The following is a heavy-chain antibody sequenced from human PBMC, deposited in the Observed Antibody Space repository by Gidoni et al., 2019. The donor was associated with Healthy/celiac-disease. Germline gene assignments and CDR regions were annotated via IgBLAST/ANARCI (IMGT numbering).Heavy chain of an antibody. D-gene: IGHD2-15*01. CDR3: ARAGYCSGGSCSGGFNDAFDI. Sequence: QVQLVQSGAEVKKPGSSVKVSCKASGGTFSSYAISWVRQAPGQGLEWMGGIIPIFGTANYAQKFQGRVTITADESTSTAYMELSSLRSEDTAVYYCARAGYCSGGSCSGGFNDAFDIWGQGTMVTVSS. CDR1: GGTFSSYA. V-gene: IGHV1-69*01. J-gene: IGHJ3*02. CDR2: IIPIFGTA.